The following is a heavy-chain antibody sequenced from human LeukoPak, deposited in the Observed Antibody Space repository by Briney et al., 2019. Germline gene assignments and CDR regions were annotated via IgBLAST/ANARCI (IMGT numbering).Heavy chain of an antibody. D-gene: IGHD2-2*01. CDR3: VRIYCTSTSCYGDSYYGMDV. V-gene: IGHV4-30-4*08. CDR2: IYYRGSI. J-gene: IGHJ6*02. Sequence: SETLSLTCTVSGDSISRGDYYWSWIRQHPGKGLEWIGYIYYRGSIYYNPSLKTRVTMSVDTSENQFSLKLSSVTAADSTVYYCVRIYCTSTSCYGDSYYGMDVWGQGTTVTVSS. CDR1: GDSISRGDYY.